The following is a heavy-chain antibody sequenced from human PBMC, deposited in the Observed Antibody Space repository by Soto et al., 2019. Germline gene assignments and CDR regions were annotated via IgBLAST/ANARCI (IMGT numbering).Heavy chain of an antibody. D-gene: IGHD1-1*01. CDR1: GYTFNDYD. J-gene: IGHJ6*01. CDR3: ARDQRKYNPSFYHYYAMDL. CDR2: INPNDGGT. Sequence: ASVKVSCKASGYTFNDYDIDWVRPAPGQGLEWEAWINPNDGGTTYAQQFRDWVTVTRDTSSGTAYLELTGLKSDDTAIYYWARDQRKYNPSFYHYYAMDLWGQGTTVTVSS. V-gene: IGHV1-2*04.